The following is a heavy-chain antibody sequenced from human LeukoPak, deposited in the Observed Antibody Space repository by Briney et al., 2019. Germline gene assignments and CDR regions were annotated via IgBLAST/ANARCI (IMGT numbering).Heavy chain of an antibody. D-gene: IGHD5-18*01. J-gene: IGHJ4*02. Sequence: SQTLSLTCAISGDSVSSNSATWNWIRQSPSRGLEWLGRTYYRSKWSTDYAVSVKRRIIINPDTSKNQFSLQLNSVTPEDTALYYCARGLDTAIAYWGQGTLVTVSS. CDR2: TYYRSKWST. CDR1: GDSVSSNSAT. V-gene: IGHV6-1*01. CDR3: ARGLDTAIAY.